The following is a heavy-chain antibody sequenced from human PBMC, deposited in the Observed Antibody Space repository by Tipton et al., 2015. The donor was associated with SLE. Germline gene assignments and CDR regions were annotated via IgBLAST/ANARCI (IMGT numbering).Heavy chain of an antibody. V-gene: IGHV4-59*11. Sequence: TLSLTCTASGCSIITHYRRWIRQTPERGLEWIGYVFYEGETYYTPSLKRRVTILADTSKNQFSLNLRSVTAADTAVYYCARETYSLAFDIWGQGTMVTVSS. CDR2: VFYEGET. J-gene: IGHJ3*02. CDR3: ARETYSLAFDI. D-gene: IGHD1-26*01. CDR1: GCSIITHY.